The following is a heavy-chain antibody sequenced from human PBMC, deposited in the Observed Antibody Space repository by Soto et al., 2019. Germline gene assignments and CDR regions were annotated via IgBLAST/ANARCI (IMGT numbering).Heavy chain of an antibody. J-gene: IGHJ4*02. Sequence: QLQLQESGPGLVKPSETLSLTCTVSGGSISSSSYYWGWIRQPPGKGLEWIGSIYYSGSTYYNPSLKSRVTISVDTSKNQFSLKLSSVTAADTAVYYCARLSLRDYVLYWGQGTLVTVSS. CDR1: GGSISSSSYY. CDR2: IYYSGST. V-gene: IGHV4-39*01. D-gene: IGHD3-16*01. CDR3: ARLSLRDYVLY.